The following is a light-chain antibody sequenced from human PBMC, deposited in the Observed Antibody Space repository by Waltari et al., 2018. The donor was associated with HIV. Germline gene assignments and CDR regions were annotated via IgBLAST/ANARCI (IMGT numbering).Light chain of an antibody. CDR3: QQISSASRT. CDR2: KAS. V-gene: IGKV1-5*03. Sequence: DIQLTQSPSTLSASVGDRVTITCRASQSIGNWLAWYQQKPGRAPKVLIHKASSLQSGVPSRFSGRGSETEFTLTISSLQPDDFATYYCQQISSASRTFGGGTKVEIK. CDR1: QSIGNW. J-gene: IGKJ4*01.